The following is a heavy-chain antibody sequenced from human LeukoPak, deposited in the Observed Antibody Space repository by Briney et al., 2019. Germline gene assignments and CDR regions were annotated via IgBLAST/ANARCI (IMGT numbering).Heavy chain of an antibody. CDR3: GKDQGNGDYYRNYYYMEV. D-gene: IGHD4-17*01. Sequence: PGGSLRLSCAASGFTFSSYAMSWVRQAPGKGLEWVSFMSYNGGRVHYADSVKGRFTISRDKSRNTVYLQMNSLRAEDTAVYYCGKDQGNGDYYRNYYYMEVWGKGTTVIVSS. CDR2: MSYNGGRV. J-gene: IGHJ6*03. CDR1: GFTFSSYA. V-gene: IGHV3-23*01.